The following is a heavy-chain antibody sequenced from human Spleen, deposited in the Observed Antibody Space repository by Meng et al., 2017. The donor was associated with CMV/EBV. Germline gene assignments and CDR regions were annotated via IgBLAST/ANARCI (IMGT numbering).Heavy chain of an antibody. J-gene: IGHJ4*02. CDR3: AKTLNGYGGQDY. V-gene: IGHV3-23*01. Sequence: GESLKISCAASGFTFDSYTMSWVRHSARKGLECVALISAIDDSTYYADSVKGRFTISRDNSKNMVSLEMHSLRSEDTAIYYCAKTLNGYGGQDYWGQGTLVTVSS. D-gene: IGHD5-12*01. CDR2: ISAIDDST. CDR1: GFTFDSYT.